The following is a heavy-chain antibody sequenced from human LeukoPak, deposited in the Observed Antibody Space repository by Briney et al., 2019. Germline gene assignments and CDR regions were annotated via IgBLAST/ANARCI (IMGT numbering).Heavy chain of an antibody. CDR1: GYTFTSYD. D-gene: IGHD3-10*01. V-gene: IGHV1-8*01. J-gene: IGHJ6*02. CDR2: MNPNSGNT. CDR3: ARGSEVDYYGSGSYYKRYYYYYDMDV. Sequence: VASVKVSCKASGYTFTSYDINWVRQATGQGLEWMGWMNPNSGNTGYAQKFQGRVTMTRNTSISTAYMELSSLRSEDTAVYYCARGSEVDYYGSGSYYKRYYYYYDMDVWGQGTTVTVSS.